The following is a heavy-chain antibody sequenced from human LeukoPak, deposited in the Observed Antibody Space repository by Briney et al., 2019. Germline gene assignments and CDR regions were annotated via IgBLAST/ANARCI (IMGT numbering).Heavy chain of an antibody. CDR1: GYTFTGYY. J-gene: IGHJ4*02. CDR2: IIPNSGGT. D-gene: IGHD1-26*01. CDR3: ARGGGSYAPNHVDY. Sequence: ASVKVSCKASGYTFTGYYMHWVRQAPGQGLEWMGRIIPNSGGTNYAQKFQGRVTMTRDTSISTAYMELSRLRSDDTAVYYCARGGGSYAPNHVDYWGQGTLVTVSS. V-gene: IGHV1-2*06.